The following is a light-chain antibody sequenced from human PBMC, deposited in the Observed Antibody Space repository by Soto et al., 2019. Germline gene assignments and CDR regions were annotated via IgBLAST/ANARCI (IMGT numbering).Light chain of an antibody. CDR2: GAS. CDR3: QHYNSYSEA. Sequence: EIVLTQSPGTLSLSPGERATLSCRASQSVSSSYLAWYQQNPGQAPRLLIYGASGRATGIPDRFSGSGSGTEFTLTISSLQPDDFATYYCQHYNSYSEAFGQGTKVDIK. J-gene: IGKJ1*01. V-gene: IGKV3-20*01. CDR1: QSVSSSY.